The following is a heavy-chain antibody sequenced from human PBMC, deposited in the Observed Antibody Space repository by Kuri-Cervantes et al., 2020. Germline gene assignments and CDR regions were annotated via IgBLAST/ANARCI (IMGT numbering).Heavy chain of an antibody. CDR2: ISWNSGSI. D-gene: IGHD2-2*01. V-gene: IGHV3-9*01. CDR1: GFTFDDYA. Sequence: SLKISCAASGFTFDDYAMHWVRQAPGKGLEWVSGISWNSGSIGYADSVKGRFTISRDNAKNSLYLQMNSLRAEDTALYYCARGRGRFPIVVVPAAMAPTYYYGMDVWGQGTTVTVSS. CDR3: ARGRGRFPIVVVPAAMAPTYYYGMDV. J-gene: IGHJ6*02.